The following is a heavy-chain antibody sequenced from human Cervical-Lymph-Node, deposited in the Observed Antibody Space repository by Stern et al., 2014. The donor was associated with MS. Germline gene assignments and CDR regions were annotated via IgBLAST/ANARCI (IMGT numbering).Heavy chain of an antibody. CDR2: FDPEVGEA. Sequence: QDQLVQSGPELKKPGASVKVSGKVSVYTLTELSMHCERHTPGNELEYMGGFDPEVGEAQYAQRFQGRLTLTEDTSTDTTYMSLSGLTSEDTAVYYCATDSQRRYSADDRGFDYWGQGTLVTVSS. CDR1: VYTLTELS. J-gene: IGHJ4*02. D-gene: IGHD5-12*01. CDR3: ATDSQRRYSADDRGFDY. V-gene: IGHV1-24*01.